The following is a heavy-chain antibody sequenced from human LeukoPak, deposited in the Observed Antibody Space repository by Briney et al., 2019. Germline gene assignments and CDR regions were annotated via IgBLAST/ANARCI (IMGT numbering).Heavy chain of an antibody. V-gene: IGHV1-2*02. CDR1: GYTFTGYY. D-gene: IGHD6-19*01. Sequence: ASVKVSCKAPGYTFTGYYMHWVRQAPGQGLEWMGWINPNSGGTNYAQKFQGRVTMTRDTSISTAYMELSRLRSDDTAVYYCARDLRDDSSGWYAGYWGQGTLVTVSS. J-gene: IGHJ4*02. CDR2: INPNSGGT. CDR3: ARDLRDDSSGWYAGY.